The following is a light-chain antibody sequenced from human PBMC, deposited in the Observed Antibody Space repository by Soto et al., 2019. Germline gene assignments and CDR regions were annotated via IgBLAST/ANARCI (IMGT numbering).Light chain of an antibody. CDR1: QSVSSN. J-gene: IGKJ1*01. CDR3: QQYNNWPSWT. Sequence: EIVMTQSPATLSVSPGERATLSCRASQSVSSNLAWYQQKPDQAPRLLIYGASTRATGIPARFSGSGSGTEFTRTISSLQSEDFAVYYCQQYNNWPSWTFGQGTKVEIK. CDR2: GAS. V-gene: IGKV3-15*01.